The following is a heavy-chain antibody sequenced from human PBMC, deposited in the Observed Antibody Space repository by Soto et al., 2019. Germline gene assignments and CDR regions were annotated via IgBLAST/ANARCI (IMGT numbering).Heavy chain of an antibody. CDR1: GFTFSSYS. CDR2: ISSSSSYI. V-gene: IGHV3-21*01. D-gene: IGHD2-2*01. CDR3: VGEYCSITSCYVQANWFDP. Sequence: EVQLVESGGGLVKPGGSLRLSCAASGFTFSSYSMNWVRQAPGKGLEWVSSISSSSSYIYYADSVKGRFTISRDNAKNSLYLQMNSLRAEDTAVYYCVGEYCSITSCYVQANWFDPWGQGTLVTVSS. J-gene: IGHJ5*02.